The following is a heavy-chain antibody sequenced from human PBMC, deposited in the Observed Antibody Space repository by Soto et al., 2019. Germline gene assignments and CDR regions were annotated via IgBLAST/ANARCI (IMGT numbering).Heavy chain of an antibody. J-gene: IGHJ5*02. CDR2: ISSSGSTI. CDR3: ARGDGYHNWFDP. Sequence: QAGGSLRLSCAASGFTFSSYEMNWVRQAPGKGLEWVSYISSSGSTIYYADSVKGRFTISRDNAKNSLYLQMNSLRAEDTAVYYCARGDGYHNWFDPWGQGTLVTVSS. CDR1: GFTFSSYE. D-gene: IGHD5-12*01. V-gene: IGHV3-48*03.